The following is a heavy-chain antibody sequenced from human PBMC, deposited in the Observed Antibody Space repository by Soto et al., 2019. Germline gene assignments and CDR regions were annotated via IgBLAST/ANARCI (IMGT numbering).Heavy chain of an antibody. Sequence: SETLSLTCTVSGGSISSSSYYWGWIRQPPGKGLEWIGSIYYSGSTYYNPSLKSRVTISVDTSKNQFSLKLSSVTAADTAVYYCARHEQQWLLFDYWGQGTLVTVSS. D-gene: IGHD6-19*01. V-gene: IGHV4-39*01. J-gene: IGHJ4*02. CDR3: ARHEQQWLLFDY. CDR1: GGSISSSSYY. CDR2: IYYSGST.